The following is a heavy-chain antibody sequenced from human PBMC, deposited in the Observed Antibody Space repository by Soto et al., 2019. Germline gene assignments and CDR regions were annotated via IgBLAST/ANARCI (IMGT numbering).Heavy chain of an antibody. J-gene: IGHJ3*02. V-gene: IGHV3-53*04. CDR3: ARGENDASDI. CDR1: GFTVSSNY. CDR2: LYAGGSI. Sequence: EEQLVESGGGLVQPGGSLRLSCVASGFTVSSNYMSWVRQAPGKGLEWVSVLYAGGSIDYADSVKGRFTISRHNSKNTLYLQMNSLRAEDTAVYYCARGENDASDIWGQGTVVTVSS.